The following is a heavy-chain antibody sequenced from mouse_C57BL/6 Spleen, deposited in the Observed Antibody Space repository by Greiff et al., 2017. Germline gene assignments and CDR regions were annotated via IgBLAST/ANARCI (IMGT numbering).Heavy chain of an antibody. CDR3: ARSHTG. CDR2: INPNNGGT. Sequence: EVQLQQSGPELVKPGASVKISCKASGYTFTDYYMNWVKQSHGKSLEWIGDINPNNGGTSYNQKFKGKATLTVDKSSSTAYMELRSLTSEDSAVYYCARSHTGWGQGTTLTVSS. CDR1: GYTFTDYY. V-gene: IGHV1-26*01. J-gene: IGHJ2*01. D-gene: IGHD4-1*01.